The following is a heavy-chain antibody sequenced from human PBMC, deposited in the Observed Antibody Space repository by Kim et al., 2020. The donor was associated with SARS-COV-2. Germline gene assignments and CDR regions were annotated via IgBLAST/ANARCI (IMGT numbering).Heavy chain of an antibody. D-gene: IGHD2-21*02. Sequence: GGSLRLSCVASGFTFGKYWMDWVRQAPGKGLTWVSAINIDGSITRYADSVKGRFTISRDNSKNTLYLQINRLRAEDTAVYYCTRGLLPTHSIDDWGQGTLLSVSS. CDR1: GFTFGKYW. J-gene: IGHJ4*02. CDR2: INIDGSIT. CDR3: TRGLLPTHSIDD. V-gene: IGHV3-74*01.